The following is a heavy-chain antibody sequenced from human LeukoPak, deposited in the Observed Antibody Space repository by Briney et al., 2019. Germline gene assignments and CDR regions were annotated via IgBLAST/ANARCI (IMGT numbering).Heavy chain of an antibody. CDR1: GYSFTSYW. CDR2: IYPGDSDT. CDR3: ARQRAAAGGIDY. D-gene: IGHD6-13*01. V-gene: IGHV5-51*01. J-gene: IGHJ4*02. Sequence: GESLQISCKGSGYSFTSYWIGWVRQMPGKGLEWMGIIYPGDSDTRYNPSFQGQVTISADKSNSTAYLQWSSLKAADTAMYYCARQRAAAGGIDYWGQGTLVTVSS.